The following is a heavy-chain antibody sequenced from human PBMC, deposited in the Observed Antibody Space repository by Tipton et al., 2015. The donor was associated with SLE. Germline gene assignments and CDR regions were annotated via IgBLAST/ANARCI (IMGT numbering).Heavy chain of an antibody. CDR3: AMRRPQFWCFDY. Sequence: SLRLSCAASGFTFSSYAMHWVRQAPGKGLEWVAVISYDGSNKYYADSVKGRFTISRDNSKNTLYLQMGSLRAEDMAVYYCAMRRPQFWCFDYWGQGNLVTVSS. V-gene: IGHV3-30*04. J-gene: IGHJ4*02. D-gene: IGHD2-21*01. CDR2: ISYDGSNK. CDR1: GFTFSSYA.